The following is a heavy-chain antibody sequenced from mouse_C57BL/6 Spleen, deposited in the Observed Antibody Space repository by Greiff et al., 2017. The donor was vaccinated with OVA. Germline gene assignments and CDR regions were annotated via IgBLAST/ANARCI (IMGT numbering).Heavy chain of an antibody. CDR3: ARQVYLDY. Sequence: QESGPGLVNPSQSLSLTCSVTGYSITRGYYWNWIRQFPVNKLAWVGYLSSAGSNTYNPSLKNRISITRDTSKNQFFLKLNSVTTEDTATYYCARQVYLDYRGEGTTLTVSS. J-gene: IGHJ2*01. CDR1: GYSITRGYY. CDR2: LSSAGSN. V-gene: IGHV3-6*01.